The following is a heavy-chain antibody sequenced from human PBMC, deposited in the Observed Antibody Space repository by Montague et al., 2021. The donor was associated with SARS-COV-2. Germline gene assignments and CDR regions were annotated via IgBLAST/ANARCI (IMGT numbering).Heavy chain of an antibody. Sequence: SLRLSCAASGITFNTYWMHWVRLVVGKGLVWVSRINHDGSIATYADSVKGRFAISRDNAKNTLFLQMNSLTVEDTAVYYCARDLVIVVVPAAIDYYGMDVWGQGTTVTVSS. CDR1: GITFNTYW. D-gene: IGHD2-2*03. J-gene: IGHJ6*02. CDR3: ARDLVIVVVPAAIDYYGMDV. CDR2: INHDGSIA. V-gene: IGHV3-74*01.